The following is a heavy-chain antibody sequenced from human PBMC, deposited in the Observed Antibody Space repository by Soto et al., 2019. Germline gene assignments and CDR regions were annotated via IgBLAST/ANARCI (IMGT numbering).Heavy chain of an antibody. J-gene: IGHJ6*02. CDR2: INPSSGST. CDR1: GYTFTSYY. CDR3: AREVVVVPGGHHYFYQGMDV. Sequence: QVQLVQSGAEVKKPGASVKVSCKASGYTFTSYYMHWVRQAPVQGPEWIGVINPSSGSTTYAQKFQGTGTMTAGTSTSTGYMEVSMLRSEDTAVYYRAREVVVVPGGHHYFYQGMDVWGQGTTVTISS. D-gene: IGHD2-2*01. V-gene: IGHV1-46*01.